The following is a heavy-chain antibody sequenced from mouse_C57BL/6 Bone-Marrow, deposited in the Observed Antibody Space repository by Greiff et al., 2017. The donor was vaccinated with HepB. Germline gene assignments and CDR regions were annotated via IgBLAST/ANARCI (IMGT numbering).Heavy chain of an antibody. Sequence: EVQLQQSGAELVRPGASVKLSCTASGFNIKDDYMHWVKQRPEKGLEWIGWIDPENGDTEYAAKFQGKATITADTSSNTAYLQLSSLTSEDTAVYYCTRGLLFFAYWGQGTLVTVSA. CDR2: IDPENGDT. J-gene: IGHJ3*01. D-gene: IGHD2-10*01. V-gene: IGHV14-4*01. CDR1: GFNIKDDY. CDR3: TRGLLFFAY.